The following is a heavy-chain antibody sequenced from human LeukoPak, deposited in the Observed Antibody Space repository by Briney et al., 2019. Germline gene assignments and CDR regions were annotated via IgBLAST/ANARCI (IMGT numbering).Heavy chain of an antibody. CDR3: AKDQLLLWFGELYNPLDY. D-gene: IGHD3-10*01. J-gene: IGHJ4*02. V-gene: IGHV3-23*01. Sequence: AGGSLRLSCAASGFTFSSYGMSWVRQAPGKGLEWVSVISGSGGSTYYADSVKGRFTITRDNSKNTLYLQMNSPRAEDTAVYYCAKDQLLLWFGELYNPLDYWGQGTLVTVSS. CDR1: GFTFSSYG. CDR2: ISGSGGST.